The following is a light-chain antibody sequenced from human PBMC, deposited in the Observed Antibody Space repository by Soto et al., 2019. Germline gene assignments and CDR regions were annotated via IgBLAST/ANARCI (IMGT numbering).Light chain of an antibody. CDR1: QSVFTY. Sequence: EIVLTQSPATLSLSPGERATLFCRASQSVFTYLVWYQQRPGQAPRLLIYDVSDRATGIPARFTGSGSGTDFTLTISSLEPEDVAIYYCQHRSNWPWTFGQGTKVDIK. J-gene: IGKJ1*01. CDR3: QHRSNWPWT. CDR2: DVS. V-gene: IGKV3-11*01.